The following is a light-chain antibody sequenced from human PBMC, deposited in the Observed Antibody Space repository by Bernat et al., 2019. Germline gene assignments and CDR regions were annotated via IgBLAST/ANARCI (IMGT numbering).Light chain of an antibody. CDR3: QQHYSTSYA. J-gene: IGKJ2*01. CDR1: QSVLYSSNNKNY. CDR2: WAS. Sequence: DIVMTQSPDSLAVSLCERATINCKSSQSVLYSSNNKNYLAWYQQKPGQPPKLLIYWASTRESGVPVRFSGSGSGTDFTLTISSLQAEDVAVYYCQQHYSTSYAFGQGTKLEIK. V-gene: IGKV4-1*01.